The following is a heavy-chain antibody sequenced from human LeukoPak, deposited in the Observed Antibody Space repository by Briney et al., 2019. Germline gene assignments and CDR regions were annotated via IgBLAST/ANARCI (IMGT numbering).Heavy chain of an antibody. CDR1: GFTFSSYS. D-gene: IGHD3-10*01. V-gene: IGHV3-48*02. CDR3: AREGGDLGGAFDI. CDR2: ISRGSSTI. Sequence: GGSLRLSCAASGFTFSSYSMNWVRQAPGKGLEWVSDISRGSSTIYYADSVKGRFTIYRDNAKNSLYVQMDSLRDEDTAVYYCAREGGDLGGAFDIWGQGTMVTVSS. J-gene: IGHJ3*02.